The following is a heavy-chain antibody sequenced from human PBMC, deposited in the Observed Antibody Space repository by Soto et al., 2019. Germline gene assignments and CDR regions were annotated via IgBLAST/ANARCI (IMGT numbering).Heavy chain of an antibody. D-gene: IGHD2-15*01. CDR3: ARVDCTGGSCKPYAYCPMDV. Sequence: GGSLRLSCAASGFTFSTYGMNWVRQAPGKGLEWVAIIWYDGSLKYYADSMKGRFTISRDNSKNTMYLQMNSLRAEDTAVYYCARVDCTGGSCKPYAYCPMDVWGQGTTVTVAS. CDR1: GFTFSTYG. V-gene: IGHV3-33*01. J-gene: IGHJ6*02. CDR2: IWYDGSLK.